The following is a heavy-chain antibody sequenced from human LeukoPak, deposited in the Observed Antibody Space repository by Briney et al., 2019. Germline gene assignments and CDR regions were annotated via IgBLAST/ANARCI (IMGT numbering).Heavy chain of an antibody. CDR2: INPAGSVT. CDR3: SRDFVGAEDY. Sequence: HPGXSLRLSCSASGFTISSYWMHWVRQAPGKGLVWVSRINPAGSVTNHADSVRGRFTISRDTATNTIYLEMNSLRAEDTAVYYCSRDFVGAEDYWGQGTLVTVSS. J-gene: IGHJ4*02. V-gene: IGHV3-74*01. CDR1: GFTISSYW. D-gene: IGHD3-16*01.